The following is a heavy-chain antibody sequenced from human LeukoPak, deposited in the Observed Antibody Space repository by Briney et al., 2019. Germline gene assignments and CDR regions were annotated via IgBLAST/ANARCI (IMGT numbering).Heavy chain of an antibody. D-gene: IGHD3-10*01. CDR1: GYTFTSYY. V-gene: IGHV1-46*01. Sequence: ASVKVSCKASGYTFTSYYMHWVRQAPGQGLERMGIINPSGGSTSYAQKFQGRVIMTRDTSISTAYMELSRLRSDDTAVYYCARGPRGMVRGVEDYWGQGTLVTVSS. J-gene: IGHJ4*02. CDR2: INPSGGST. CDR3: ARGPRGMVRGVEDY.